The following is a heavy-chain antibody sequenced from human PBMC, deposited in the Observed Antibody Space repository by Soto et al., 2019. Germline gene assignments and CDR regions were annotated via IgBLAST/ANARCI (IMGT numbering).Heavy chain of an antibody. J-gene: IGHJ4*02. CDR2: ISSSGSTI. V-gene: IGHV3-48*03. Sequence: PGGSLRLSCSASVFTFSSYEMNWVRQAPGKGLEWVSYISSSGSTIYYADSVKGRLTISRDNAKNSLYLQMNSLRAEDTAVYYCARAVGGPNIRFLQWLFPRPPHYRYQATLRTGSS. CDR3: ARAVGGPNIRFLQWLFPRPPHY. CDR1: VFTFSSYE. D-gene: IGHD3-3*01.